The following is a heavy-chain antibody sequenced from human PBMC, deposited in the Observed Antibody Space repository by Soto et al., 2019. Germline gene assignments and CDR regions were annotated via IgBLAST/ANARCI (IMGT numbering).Heavy chain of an antibody. CDR3: ARVTRCGDCFDY. D-gene: IGHD2-15*01. CDR2: ISSSGGST. V-gene: IGHV3-23*01. CDR1: GFTFSSYA. Sequence: GGSLRLSCASSGFTFSSYAMSWVRQAPGKGLEWVSAISSSGGSTYYADSVKGRFTISRDNSKNTLYLQMNSLRAEDTAVYYCARVTRCGDCFDYWGQGTLVTVSS. J-gene: IGHJ4*02.